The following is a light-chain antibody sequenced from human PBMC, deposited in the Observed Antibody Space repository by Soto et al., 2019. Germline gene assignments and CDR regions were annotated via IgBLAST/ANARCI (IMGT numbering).Light chain of an antibody. CDR2: GND. Sequence: QPVLTQPPSVSGTPGQRVTISCSGSSSNIGSDTVKWYQHLPGTAPKLLIHGNDQRPSGVPDRFSGSKSGTSASLAISGLQSEDEADYYCATWDDSLNGYVFGPGTKLTVL. V-gene: IGLV1-44*01. CDR1: SSNIGSDT. J-gene: IGLJ1*01. CDR3: ATWDDSLNGYV.